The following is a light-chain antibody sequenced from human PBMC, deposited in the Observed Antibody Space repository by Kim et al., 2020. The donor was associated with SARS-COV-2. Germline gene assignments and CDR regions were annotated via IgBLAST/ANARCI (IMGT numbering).Light chain of an antibody. CDR3: LQHNSYPQT. J-gene: IGKJ2*01. CDR1: LGIRND. CDR2: AAS. V-gene: IGKV1-17*01. Sequence: DIRMTQSPSSLSASIGDRVTITCRASLGIRNDLGWYQQKPGKAPKRLMDAASTLQSGVPSRFTGSGSGTEFSLTLSSLQPEDFASYYCLQHNSYPQTFGQGTKLEIK.